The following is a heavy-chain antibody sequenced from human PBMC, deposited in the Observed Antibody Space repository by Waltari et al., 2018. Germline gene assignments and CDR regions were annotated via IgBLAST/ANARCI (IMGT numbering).Heavy chain of an antibody. D-gene: IGHD3-3*01. CDR2: IIPIFGTA. J-gene: IGHJ6*03. V-gene: IGHV1-69*05. CDR3: ARDKVEDYDFWRGPYYYMDV. Sequence: QVQLVQSGAEVKKPGSSVKVSCKASGGTVSSYAISWVRQAPGQGLGWMGGIIPIFGTANYAQKFQGRVTITTDESTSTAYMELSSLRSEDTAVYYCARDKVEDYDFWRGPYYYMDVWGKGTTVTVSS. CDR1: GGTVSSYA.